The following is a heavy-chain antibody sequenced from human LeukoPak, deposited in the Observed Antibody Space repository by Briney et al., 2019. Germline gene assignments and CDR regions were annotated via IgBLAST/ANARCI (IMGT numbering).Heavy chain of an antibody. V-gene: IGHV3-9*01. CDR2: ISWNSGSI. J-gene: IGHJ4*02. D-gene: IGHD3-10*01. CDR3: AKDYRDYYGSGIDY. CDR1: GFTFSSYW. Sequence: GGSLRLSCVASGFTFSSYWMHWVRHAPGKGLEWVSGISWNSGSIGYADSVKGRFTISRDNAKNSLYLQMNSLRAEDTALYYCAKDYRDYYGSGIDYWGQGTLVTVSS.